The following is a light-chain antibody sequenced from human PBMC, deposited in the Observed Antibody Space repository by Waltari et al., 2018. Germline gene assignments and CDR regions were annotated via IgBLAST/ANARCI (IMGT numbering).Light chain of an antibody. CDR2: DDN. CDR1: SSDVGNYNL. V-gene: IGLV2-23*01. J-gene: IGLJ3*02. CDR3: CSYAGSYTWV. Sequence: QSALTHPASVSGSPGRSITISCTGTSSDVGNYNLVSWYQQYPGKAPKVMIYDDNRRPSGVSDRFSGSKSGNTASLTISGVQAEDEADYYCCSYAGSYTWVFGGGTKLTVL.